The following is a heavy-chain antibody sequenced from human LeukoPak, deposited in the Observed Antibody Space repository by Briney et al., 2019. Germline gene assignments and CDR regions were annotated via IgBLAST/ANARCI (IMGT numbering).Heavy chain of an antibody. CDR3: ARRPAAMSNDGFDY. J-gene: IGHJ4*02. CDR2: IYYSGST. Sequence: SETLSLTCTVSGGSISSYYWSWIRRPPGKGLEWIGYIYYSGSTNYNPSLKSRVTISVDTSKNQFSLKLSSVTAADTAVYYCARRPAAMSNDGFDYWGQGTLVTVSS. V-gene: IGHV4-59*08. D-gene: IGHD2-2*01. CDR1: GGSISSYY.